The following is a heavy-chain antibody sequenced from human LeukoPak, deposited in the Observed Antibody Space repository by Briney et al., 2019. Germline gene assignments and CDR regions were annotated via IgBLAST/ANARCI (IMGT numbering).Heavy chain of an antibody. D-gene: IGHD2-15*01. CDR2: MNPNSGNT. V-gene: IGHV1-8*03. J-gene: IGHJ5*02. CDR3: ARGIYCSGGSCYHNWFDP. Sequence: ASVKVSCKASGYTFTSYDINWVRQATGQGLEWMGWMNPNSGNTGYAQKFQGRVTITRNTSISTAYMELSSLRSEDTAVYYCARGIYCSGGSCYHNWFDPWGQGTLVTVSS. CDR1: GYTFTSYD.